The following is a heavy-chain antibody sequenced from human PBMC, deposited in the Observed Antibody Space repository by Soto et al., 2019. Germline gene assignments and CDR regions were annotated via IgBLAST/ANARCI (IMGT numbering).Heavy chain of an antibody. CDR3: AHLPWKQLLPRAPVVN. V-gene: IGHV2-5*02. D-gene: IGHD5-18*01. Sequence: QITLKESGPTLVKPTQTLTLTCTFAGFSLSPSGVGVGWIRQPPGKALEWLGIIFWDDDKRYRPSLRSRLTITKDTSKNQLVLTMTNMDPVDTATYYCAHLPWKQLLPRAPVVNWAQGAPVTVSS. CDR2: IFWDDDK. CDR1: GFSLSPSGVG. J-gene: IGHJ4*02.